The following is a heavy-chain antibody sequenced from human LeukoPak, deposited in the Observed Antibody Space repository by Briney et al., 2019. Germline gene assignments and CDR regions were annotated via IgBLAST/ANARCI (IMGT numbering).Heavy chain of an antibody. D-gene: IGHD3-22*01. CDR3: ARDWYYDSSGYLPY. V-gene: IGHV3-33*01. CDR1: GFTFSRYA. Sequence: PGMSLRLSCAASGFTFSRYAMHWVRQAPGKGLERVAVIWYDGSNQYYVDSVKGRFTISRDNSKKMLYLQMNSLRAEDTAVYYCARDWYYDSSGYLPYWGQGTLVIVSS. CDR2: IWYDGSNQ. J-gene: IGHJ4*02.